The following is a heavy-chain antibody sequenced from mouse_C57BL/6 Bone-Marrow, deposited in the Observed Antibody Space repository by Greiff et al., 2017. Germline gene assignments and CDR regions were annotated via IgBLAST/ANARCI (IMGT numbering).Heavy chain of an antibody. Sequence: VKLQESGPELVKPGASVKISCKASGYTFTDYYINWVKQRPGQGLEWIGWIFPGSGSTYYNEKFKGKATLTVDKSSSTAYMLLSSLTSEDSAVYFCARSLYYGSSYDYWGQGTTLTVSS. CDR2: IFPGSGST. D-gene: IGHD1-1*01. CDR3: ARSLYYGSSYDY. V-gene: IGHV1-75*01. J-gene: IGHJ2*01. CDR1: GYTFTDYY.